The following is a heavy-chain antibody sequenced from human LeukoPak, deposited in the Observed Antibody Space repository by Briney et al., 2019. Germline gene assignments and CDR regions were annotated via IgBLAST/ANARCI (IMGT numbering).Heavy chain of an antibody. Sequence: SETLSLTCSVSGGSISRSSYYWGWIRQPPGKGLEWIGTIYFSGSTNYNPSLKSRVTISLDTSKNQFSLKLSSVTAADTAVYYCASLTTVRPGYWGQGTLVTVSS. CDR3: ASLTTVRPGY. CDR2: IYFSGST. D-gene: IGHD4-17*01. V-gene: IGHV4-39*01. J-gene: IGHJ4*02. CDR1: GGSISRSSYY.